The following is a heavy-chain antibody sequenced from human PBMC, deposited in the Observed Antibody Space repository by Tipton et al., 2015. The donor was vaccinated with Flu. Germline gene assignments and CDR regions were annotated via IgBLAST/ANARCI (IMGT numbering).Heavy chain of an antibody. Sequence: SLRLSCAASGFTFSSYGMHWVRQAPGKGLEWVAVISYDGSNKYYADSVKGRFTISRDNSKNTLYLQMNSLRAEDTAVYYCAKGQGAASSTSCYDYWGQGTLVTVSS. CDR3: AKGQGAASSTSCYDY. CDR1: GFTFSSYG. J-gene: IGHJ4*02. V-gene: IGHV3-30*18. CDR2: ISYDGSNK. D-gene: IGHD2-2*01.